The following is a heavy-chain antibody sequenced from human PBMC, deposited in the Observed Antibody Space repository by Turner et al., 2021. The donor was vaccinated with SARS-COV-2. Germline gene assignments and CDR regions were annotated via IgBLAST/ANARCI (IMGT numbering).Heavy chain of an antibody. CDR2: INPKSGGT. V-gene: IGHV1-2*02. J-gene: IGHJ3*02. D-gene: IGHD5-12*01. CDR3: AVLEMATITDAFDI. CDR1: GYTFTGSY. Sequence: QVQLVQSGAEVKKPGASVKVSCKASGYTFTGSYMHWVRQAPGQGLEWMGWINPKSGGTNYAQKFQGRVTMTRDTSISTAYMELSRLRSDDTAVYYCAVLEMATITDAFDIWGQGTMVTVSS.